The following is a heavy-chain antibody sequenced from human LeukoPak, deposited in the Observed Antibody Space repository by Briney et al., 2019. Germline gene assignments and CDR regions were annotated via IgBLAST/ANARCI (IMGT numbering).Heavy chain of an antibody. V-gene: IGHV4-59*01. Sequence: PSETLSLTCTVSGGSISSYYWSWIRQPPGKGLEWIGYIYYSGSTNYNPSLKSRVTISVDTSKNQFSLKLSSVTAADTAVYYCATAGVYGDYGWFDPWGQGTLVTVSS. CDR1: GGSISSYY. CDR2: IYYSGST. CDR3: ATAGVYGDYGWFDP. J-gene: IGHJ5*02. D-gene: IGHD4-17*01.